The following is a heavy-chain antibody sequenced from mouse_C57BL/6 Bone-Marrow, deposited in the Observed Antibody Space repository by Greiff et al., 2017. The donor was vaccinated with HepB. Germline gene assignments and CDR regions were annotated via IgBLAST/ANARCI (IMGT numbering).Heavy chain of an antibody. CDR2: IYPGGGYT. J-gene: IGHJ2*01. CDR3: AREVTVVATGYFDY. CDR1: GYTFTNYW. V-gene: IGHV1-63*01. Sequence: QVQLQQSGAELVRPGTSVKMSCKASGYTFTNYWIGWAKQRPGHGLEWIGDIYPGGGYTNYNEKFKGKATLTADKSSSTAYMQFSSLTSEDSAVYYCAREVTVVATGYFDYWGQGTTLTVSS. D-gene: IGHD1-1*01.